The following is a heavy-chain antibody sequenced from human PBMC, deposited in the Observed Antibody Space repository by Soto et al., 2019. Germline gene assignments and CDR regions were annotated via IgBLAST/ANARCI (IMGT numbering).Heavy chain of an antibody. J-gene: IGHJ4*02. V-gene: IGHV3-11*01. CDR3: ARDKPYWDSSGYSSFDY. CDR2: ISSSGSTI. Sequence: LRLSCAASGFTFSDYYMSWIRQAPGKGLEWVSYISSSGSTIYYADSVKGRFTISRDNAKNSLYLQMNSLRAEDTAVYYCARDKPYWDSSGYSSFDYWGQGTLVTVSS. CDR1: GFTFSDYY. D-gene: IGHD3-22*01.